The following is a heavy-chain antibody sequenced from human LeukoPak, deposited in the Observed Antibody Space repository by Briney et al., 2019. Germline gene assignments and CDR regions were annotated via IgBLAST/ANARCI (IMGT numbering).Heavy chain of an antibody. CDR1: GYTFTGYY. CDR2: INPNSGGT. D-gene: IGHD4-17*01. V-gene: IGHV1-2*02. CDR3: ARSPLYGDYDY. Sequence: ASVKVSCKASGYTFTGYYMHWVRQAPGQGLEGMGWINPNSGGTNYAQKFQDRVTMTRDTSISTAYMELSRLRSDDTAMYYCARSPLYGDYDYWGQGTLVTVSS. J-gene: IGHJ4*02.